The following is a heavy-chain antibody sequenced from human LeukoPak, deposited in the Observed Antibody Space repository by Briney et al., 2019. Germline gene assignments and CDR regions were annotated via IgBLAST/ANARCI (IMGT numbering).Heavy chain of an antibody. CDR1: GYTFTSSP. CDR3: ARGYDYGDYVGDFDY. V-gene: IGHV1-18*01. CDR2: ITTYNGNT. D-gene: IGHD4-17*01. J-gene: IGHJ4*02. Sequence: ASVKVSCKASGYTFTSSPISWVRQAPGQGLEWMGWITTYNGNTNYAQKLQGRVTMTTHASTSTAYMDLRGLRSDDTAVYYCARGYDYGDYVGDFDYWGEGTLVTVSS.